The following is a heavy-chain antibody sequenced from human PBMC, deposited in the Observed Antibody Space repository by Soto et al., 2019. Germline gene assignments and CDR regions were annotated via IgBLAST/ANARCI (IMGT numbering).Heavy chain of an antibody. CDR2: ISDDGSTA. CDR3: ARGPRVSSIGTGAH. Sequence: GGSLRLSCAVSGFTFSAYWMHWVRQVPGKGLTWVSRISDDGSTATYADSVKGRFVISRDNAKNSLYLEMNTLRVDDSGLYYCARGPRVSSIGTGAHWGRGTLVTVSS. D-gene: IGHD6-6*01. CDR1: GFTFSAYW. V-gene: IGHV3-74*01. J-gene: IGHJ4*02.